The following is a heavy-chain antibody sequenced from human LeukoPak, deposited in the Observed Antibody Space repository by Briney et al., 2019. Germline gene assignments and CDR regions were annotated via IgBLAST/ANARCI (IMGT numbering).Heavy chain of an antibody. Sequence: SETLSLTCTVSGYSISSGYYWGWIRQPPGKGLEWIGSIYHSGSTYYNPSLKSRVTISVDTSKNQFSLKLSSVTAADTAVYYCARDGSGSYLDYWGQGTLVTVSS. CDR1: GYSISSGYY. CDR2: IYHSGST. V-gene: IGHV4-38-2*02. CDR3: ARDGSGSYLDY. D-gene: IGHD3-10*01. J-gene: IGHJ4*02.